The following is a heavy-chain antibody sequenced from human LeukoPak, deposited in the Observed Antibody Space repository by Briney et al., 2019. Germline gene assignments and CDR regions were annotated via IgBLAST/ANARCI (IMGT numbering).Heavy chain of an antibody. CDR3: ARGGAGAVATIPGFDY. J-gene: IGHJ4*02. V-gene: IGHV7-4-1*02. D-gene: IGHD5-12*01. Sequence: GASVKVSCKASGYTFTTYAMNWVRQAPGQGLEWMGWINTNTGNPAYAQGFTGRFVFSLDTSVSTTYLQISSLKAEDTAVYYCARGGAGAVATIPGFDYWGQGTLVTVSS. CDR2: INTNTGNP. CDR1: GYTFTTYA.